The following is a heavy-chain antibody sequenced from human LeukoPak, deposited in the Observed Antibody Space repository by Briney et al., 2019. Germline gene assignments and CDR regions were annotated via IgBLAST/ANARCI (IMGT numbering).Heavy chain of an antibody. D-gene: IGHD3-3*01. CDR1: GYSISSGYD. CDR2: IHFSGAS. CDR3: ARGRLITIFGVVIKSSNWFDP. V-gene: IGHV4-38-2*02. J-gene: IGHJ5*02. Sequence: SETLSLTCSVSGYSISSGYDWGWIRQSREKGLEWIASIHFSGASYYNPSLKSRVTISVDTSKNQFSLKLSSVTAADTAVYYCARGRLITIFGVVIKSSNWFDPWGQGTLVTVSS.